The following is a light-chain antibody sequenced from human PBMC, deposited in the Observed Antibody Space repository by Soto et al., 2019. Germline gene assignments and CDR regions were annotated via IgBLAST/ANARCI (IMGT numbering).Light chain of an antibody. J-gene: IGKJ1*01. V-gene: IGKV1-5*03. CDR2: KAS. CDR1: QSISSW. CDR3: RQLNSFSWT. Sequence: DIQMTQSPSTLSASVGDRVTITCRASQSISSWLAWYQQKPGKAPKLLIYKASSLESGVPPRFSGRRCGTELSPTISSLQPDYFAIYYFRQLNSFSWTCDQGTKVEIK.